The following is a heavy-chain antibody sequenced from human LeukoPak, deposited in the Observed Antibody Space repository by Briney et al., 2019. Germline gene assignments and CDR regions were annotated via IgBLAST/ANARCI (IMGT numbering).Heavy chain of an antibody. Sequence: GASVKVSCKASGYTFTGYYMHGVRQAPGQGVEWMGWINPNSGGTNYAQKFQGRVTMTRDTSISTAYMELSRLRSDDTAVYYCARETLRRTTGTDMDVWGKGTTVTVSS. V-gene: IGHV1-2*02. J-gene: IGHJ6*03. CDR3: ARETLRRTTGTDMDV. CDR1: GYTFTGYY. CDR2: INPNSGGT. D-gene: IGHD1-1*01.